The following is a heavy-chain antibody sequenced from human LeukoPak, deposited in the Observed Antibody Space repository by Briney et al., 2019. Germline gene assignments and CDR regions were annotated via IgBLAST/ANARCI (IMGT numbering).Heavy chain of an antibody. CDR3: ARARIAVAGYNWFDP. V-gene: IGHV1-8*01. Sequence: ASXXVSXKAXGYTXTSYXIXXVRQATGQGLXWMGXMNPNSGNTGYAQKFQGRVTMTRNTSISTAYMELSSLRSEDTAVYYCARARIAVAGYNWFDPWGQGTLVTVSS. CDR1: GYTXTSYX. CDR2: MNPNSGNT. D-gene: IGHD6-19*01. J-gene: IGHJ5*02.